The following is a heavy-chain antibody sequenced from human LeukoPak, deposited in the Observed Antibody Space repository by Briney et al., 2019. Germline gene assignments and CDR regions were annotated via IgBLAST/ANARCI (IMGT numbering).Heavy chain of an antibody. CDR1: GFTFIVYG. D-gene: IGHD3-10*01. J-gene: IGHJ4*02. CDR2: IWNDGSNK. Sequence: GGSLRLSCAASGFTFIVYGMHWVRQAPGKGLEWVGVIWNDGSNKYYADSVKGRFTISRDNSKNTLYLQMNSLRAEDTAVYSCARASGPFDYWGQGTLVTVSS. CDR3: ARASGPFDY. V-gene: IGHV3-33*01.